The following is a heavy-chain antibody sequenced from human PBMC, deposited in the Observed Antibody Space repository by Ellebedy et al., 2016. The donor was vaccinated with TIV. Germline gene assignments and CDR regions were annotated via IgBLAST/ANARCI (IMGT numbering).Heavy chain of an antibody. CDR3: ARDGYFDY. CDR2: ISSSSSYI. Sequence: GESLKISCAASGFTFSSYSMNWVRQAPGKGLEWFSSISSSSSYIYYADSVKGRFTISRDNAKNSLYLQMNSLRAEDTAVYYCARDGYFDYWGQGTLVTVSS. CDR1: GFTFSSYS. V-gene: IGHV3-21*01. J-gene: IGHJ4*02.